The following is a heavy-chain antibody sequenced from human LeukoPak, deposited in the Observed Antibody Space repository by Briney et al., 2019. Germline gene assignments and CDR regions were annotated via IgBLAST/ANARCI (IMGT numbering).Heavy chain of an antibody. V-gene: IGHV3-33*06. D-gene: IGHD3-22*01. CDR3: AKRRSYYDSSGYYGTADY. CDR2: IWYDGSNK. Sequence: SLRLSCAASGFTFSSYGMHWVRQAPGKGLEWVAVIWYDGSNKYYADSVKGRFTISRDNSKNTLYLQMNSLRAEDTAVYYCAKRRSYYDSSGYYGTADYWGQGTLVTVSS. CDR1: GFTFSSYG. J-gene: IGHJ4*02.